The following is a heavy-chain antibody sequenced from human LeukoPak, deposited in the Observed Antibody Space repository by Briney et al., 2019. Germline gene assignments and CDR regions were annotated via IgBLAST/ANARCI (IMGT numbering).Heavy chain of an antibody. J-gene: IGHJ4*02. CDR3: AREGDLYSGSYYGY. Sequence: PSETLSLTCTVSGYSISSGYYWGWIRQPPGKGLEWIGSIYHSGSTYYNPSLKSRVTISVDTSKNQFSLKLSSVTAADTAVYYCAREGDLYSGSYYGYWGQGTLVTVSS. D-gene: IGHD1-26*01. CDR2: IYHSGST. V-gene: IGHV4-38-2*02. CDR1: GYSISSGYY.